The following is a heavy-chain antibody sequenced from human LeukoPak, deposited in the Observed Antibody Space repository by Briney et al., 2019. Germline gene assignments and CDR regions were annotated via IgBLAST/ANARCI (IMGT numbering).Heavy chain of an antibody. Sequence: SETLSLTCTVSGGSISSYYWSWIRQPPGKGLEWIGYIYYSGSTNYNPSLKSRVTISVDTSKNQFSLKLSSVTAADTAVYYCARDYYGSGTTSGGFDYWGQGTLVTVSS. CDR1: GGSISSYY. CDR3: ARDYYGSGTTSGGFDY. V-gene: IGHV4-59*12. CDR2: IYYSGST. D-gene: IGHD3-10*01. J-gene: IGHJ4*02.